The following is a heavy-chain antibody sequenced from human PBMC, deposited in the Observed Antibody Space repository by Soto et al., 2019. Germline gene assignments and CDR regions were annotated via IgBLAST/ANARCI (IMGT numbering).Heavy chain of an antibody. CDR2: IIPIFGTA. CDR1: GGTFSSYA. J-gene: IGHJ6*02. CDR3: ARGKSVVVTAIRRYYYYGMDV. Sequence: QVQLVQSGAEVKKPGSSVKVSCKASGGTFSSYAISWVRQAPGQGLEWMGGIIPIFGTANYAQKFQGRVTRTADESTXXAXMXXSGLRSEDTAVYYCARGKSVVVTAIRRYYYYGMDVWGQGTTVTVSS. V-gene: IGHV1-69*12. D-gene: IGHD2-21*02.